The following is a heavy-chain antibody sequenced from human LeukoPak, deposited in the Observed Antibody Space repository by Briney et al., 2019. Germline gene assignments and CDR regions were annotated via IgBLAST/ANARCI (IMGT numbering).Heavy chain of an antibody. D-gene: IGHD6-13*01. CDR3: ARPAADYYYGMDV. CDR2: IYYSGGT. CDR1: GGSISSYY. Sequence: PSETLSLTCTVSGGSISSYYWSWIRQPPGKGLEWIGHIYYSGGTNYNPSLKSRVTISVDTSRNQFSLMLSSVTAADTAVYYCARPAADYYYGMDVWGQGTTVTVSS. V-gene: IGHV4-59*08. J-gene: IGHJ6*02.